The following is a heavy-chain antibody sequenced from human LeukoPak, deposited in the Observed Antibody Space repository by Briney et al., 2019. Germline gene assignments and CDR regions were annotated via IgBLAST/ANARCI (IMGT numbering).Heavy chain of an antibody. Sequence: GGSLRLSCAASGFTFSSYAMSWVRQAPGKGLEWVSTISGSGGSTYYADSVKGRFTISRDNSKNTLYLQMNSLRAEDTAVYYCAKESFIVVVPAALDYWGQGTLVTVSS. CDR3: AKESFIVVVPAALDY. J-gene: IGHJ4*02. D-gene: IGHD2-2*01. CDR2: ISGSGGST. V-gene: IGHV3-23*01. CDR1: GFTFSSYA.